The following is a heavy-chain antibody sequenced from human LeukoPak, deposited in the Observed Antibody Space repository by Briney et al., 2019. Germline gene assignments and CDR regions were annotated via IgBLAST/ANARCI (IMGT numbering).Heavy chain of an antibody. J-gene: IGHJ4*02. CDR2: ISPYNGDT. CDR3: ARSPDPAGGKDY. V-gene: IGHV1-18*01. CDR1: GYTFISYG. D-gene: IGHD4-23*01. Sequence: ASVKVSCKASGYTFISYGINWVRQAPGQGLEWMGWISPYNGDTNCAQKLQGRVTMTTDTSTSTAYMEMRSLKSDDTAVYYCARSPDPAGGKDYWGQGTLVAVSS.